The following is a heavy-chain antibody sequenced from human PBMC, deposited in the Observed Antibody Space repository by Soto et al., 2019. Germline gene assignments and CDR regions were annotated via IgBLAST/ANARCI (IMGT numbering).Heavy chain of an antibody. CDR3: AADRESPYDY. J-gene: IGHJ4*02. CDR2: IVVGSGNT. Sequence: GASVKVSCKASGFTFTSSAAQWVRQARGQRLEWIGWIVVGSGNTNYAQKFQERVTITRDMSTSTAYMELSSLRSEDTAVYYCAADRESPYDYWGQGTLVTVSS. CDR1: GFTFTSSA. V-gene: IGHV1-58*01.